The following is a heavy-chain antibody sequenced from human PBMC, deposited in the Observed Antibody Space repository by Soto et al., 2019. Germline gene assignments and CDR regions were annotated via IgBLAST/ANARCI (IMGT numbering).Heavy chain of an antibody. Sequence: GGSLRLSCAASGFTFSSYGMHWVRQAPGKGLEWVAVISYDGSNKYYADSVKGRFTISRDNSKNTLYLQMNSLRAEDTAVYYCAKGGYRVHKYYDIPFDPWGQGTLVTVSS. V-gene: IGHV3-30*18. J-gene: IGHJ5*02. CDR1: GFTFSSYG. CDR2: ISYDGSNK. D-gene: IGHD3-9*01. CDR3: AKGGYRVHKYYDIPFDP.